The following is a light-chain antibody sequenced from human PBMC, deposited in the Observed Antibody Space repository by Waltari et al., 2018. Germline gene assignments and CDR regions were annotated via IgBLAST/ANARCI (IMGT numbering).Light chain of an antibody. V-gene: IGKV1-39*01. Sequence: DIQMTQSPSSLSASLGDRVSITCRASQNIRKYLNWYQQKPGKAPKLLIYTASNLQSGVPSRFSGSGSGTDFTLTISSLQPEDFATYYCQQGSSAPLTFGGGTK. CDR2: TAS. CDR3: QQGSSAPLT. CDR1: QNIRKY. J-gene: IGKJ4*01.